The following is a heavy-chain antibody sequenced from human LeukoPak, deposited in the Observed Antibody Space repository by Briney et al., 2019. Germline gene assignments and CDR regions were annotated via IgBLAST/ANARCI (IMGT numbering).Heavy chain of an antibody. Sequence: PGRSLRLSCAASGFTFSSYAMHWVRQAPGKGLEWVSAISVSGDNTYYADSVRGRFTISRDNSKNTLYLQMNSLRAEDTAVYYCAKKNYHRFDYWGQGTLVIVSS. CDR1: GFTFSSYA. CDR3: AKKNYHRFDY. CDR2: ISVSGDNT. V-gene: IGHV3-23*01. D-gene: IGHD5-24*01. J-gene: IGHJ4*02.